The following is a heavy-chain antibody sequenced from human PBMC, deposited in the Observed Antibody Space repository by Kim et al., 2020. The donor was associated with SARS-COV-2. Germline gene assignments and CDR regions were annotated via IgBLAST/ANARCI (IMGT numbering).Heavy chain of an antibody. Sequence: TTSHAASVKGRFTISRDNSENTLYMHMNSLRIEDTAMYYCAKGLPSDAFEIWGQGTTVTVSS. J-gene: IGHJ3*02. CDR2: TT. CDR3: AKGLPSDAFEI. D-gene: IGHD3-16*01. V-gene: IGHV3-23*01.